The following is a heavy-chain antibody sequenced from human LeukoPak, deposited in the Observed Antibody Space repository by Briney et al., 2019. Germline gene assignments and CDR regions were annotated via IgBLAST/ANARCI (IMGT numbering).Heavy chain of an antibody. D-gene: IGHD3-22*01. V-gene: IGHV3-48*01. CDR1: GFTFSSYS. CDR3: AREVVVKGGAFDI. CDR2: ISSSSSTI. J-gene: IGHJ3*02. Sequence: GGSLRLSCAASGFTFSSYSMNWVRQAPGKGLEWVSYISSSSSTIYYADSVKGRFTISRDNAKNSLYLQMNSLRAEDTAVYYCAREVVVKGGAFDIWGQGTMVTVSS.